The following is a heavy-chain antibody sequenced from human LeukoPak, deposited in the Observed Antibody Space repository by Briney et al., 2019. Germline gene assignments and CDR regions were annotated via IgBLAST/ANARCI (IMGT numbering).Heavy chain of an antibody. CDR2: ISSNGGST. J-gene: IGHJ4*02. Sequence: GGSLRLSCAASGFTFSSYAMHWVRQAPGKGLEYVSAISSNGGSTYYANSVKGRFTISRDNSKNTLCLQMGSLRAEDMAVYYCAREGYDFSARAFDYWGQGTLVT. V-gene: IGHV3-64*01. CDR3: AREGYDFSARAFDY. D-gene: IGHD3/OR15-3a*01. CDR1: GFTFSSYA.